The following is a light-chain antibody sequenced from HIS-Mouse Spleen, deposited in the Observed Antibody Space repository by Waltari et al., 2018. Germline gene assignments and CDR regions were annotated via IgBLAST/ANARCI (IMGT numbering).Light chain of an antibody. CDR1: SSNIGSNY. V-gene: IGLV1-47*01. CDR3: AAWDDSLSGPV. J-gene: IGLJ3*02. CDR2: RNN. Sequence: QSVLTQPPSASGTPGQRVTTPCSGSSSNIGSNYVYWYQQPPGTAPKLLIYRNNQRPSGVPDRFSGSKSGTSASLAISGLRSEDEADYYCAAWDDSLSGPVFGGGTKLTVL.